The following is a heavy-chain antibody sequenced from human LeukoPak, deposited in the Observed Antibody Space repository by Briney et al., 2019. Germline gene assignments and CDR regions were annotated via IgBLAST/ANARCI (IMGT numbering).Heavy chain of an antibody. D-gene: IGHD4-17*01. CDR1: GFTVSSNY. J-gene: IGHJ6*02. Sequence: GGSLRLSCAASGFTVSSNYMSWVRQAPGKGLEWVSVIYSGGSTYYADSVKGRFTISRDNSKNTLYLQMNSLRAEDTAVYYCARKVATVTWSSDYYGMDVWGQGTTVTVSS. CDR3: ARKVATVTWSSDYYGMDV. V-gene: IGHV3-53*01. CDR2: IYSGGST.